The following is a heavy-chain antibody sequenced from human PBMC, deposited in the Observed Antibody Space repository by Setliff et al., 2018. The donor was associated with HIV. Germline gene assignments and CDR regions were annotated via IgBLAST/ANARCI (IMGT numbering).Heavy chain of an antibody. CDR1: GYTFTDYY. D-gene: IGHD6-19*01. V-gene: IGHV1-2*02. J-gene: IGHJ5*02. Sequence: ASVKVSCKASGYTFTDYYIHWVRQAPGQGLEWMGWIYPNTGGTNYAQNFRARVTMTRDTSISTAYMELRSLRSDDTAVYYCVGEGGYSSGWSLNWFDPWGQGTLVTVSS. CDR2: IYPNTGGT. CDR3: VGEGGYSSGWSLNWFDP.